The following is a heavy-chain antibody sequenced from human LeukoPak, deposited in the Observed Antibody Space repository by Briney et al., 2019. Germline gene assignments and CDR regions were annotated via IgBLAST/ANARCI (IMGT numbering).Heavy chain of an antibody. Sequence: GGSLRLSCVASGFIFRNYYMSWVRQAPGKGLEWISAINGSGTTTYYADSVKGRFTISRDNSKNTLYLQMNSLRAEDTAVYYCAKDRVGATGGDYWGQGTLVTVSS. CDR1: GFIFRNYY. CDR2: INGSGTTT. D-gene: IGHD1-26*01. CDR3: AKDRVGATGGDY. V-gene: IGHV3-23*01. J-gene: IGHJ4*02.